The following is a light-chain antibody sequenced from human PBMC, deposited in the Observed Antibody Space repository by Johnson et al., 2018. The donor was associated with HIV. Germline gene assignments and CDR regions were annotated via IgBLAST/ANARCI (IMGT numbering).Light chain of an antibody. V-gene: IGLV1-51*01. CDR3: GTWDSSLTAYV. Sequence: QLVLTQPPSVSAAPGQKVTISCSGSSSNIGNNYVSWYQQLPGTAPKLLIYVNNKRPSGIPARFSGSKSGTSATPVITGLQTGVGAEYYCGTWDSSLTAYVFGTETKVTVL. CDR2: VNN. J-gene: IGLJ1*01. CDR1: SSNIGNNY.